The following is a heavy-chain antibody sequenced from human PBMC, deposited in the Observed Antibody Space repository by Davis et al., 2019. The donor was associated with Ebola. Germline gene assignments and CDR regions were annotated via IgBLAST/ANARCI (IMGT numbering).Heavy chain of an antibody. V-gene: IGHV1-18*01. CDR3: SRNRGRITLGGTLDY. CDR1: LCILPNYV. J-gene: IGHJ4*02. CDR2: INSYNDNT. Sequence: ASVPATFLASLCILPNYVISWLGQPAARELEGMGWINSYNDNTKYAQNLQGRVTMTTDTSTSTTYMELRSLRSVDTAGYYCSRNRGRITLGGTLDYWGQGTLVTVSS. D-gene: IGHD3-16*01.